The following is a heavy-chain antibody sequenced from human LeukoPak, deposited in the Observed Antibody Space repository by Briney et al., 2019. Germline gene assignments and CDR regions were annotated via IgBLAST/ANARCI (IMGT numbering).Heavy chain of an antibody. Sequence: GESLKISCKGSGYSFTSYWIGWVRQMPGKGLEWMGIIYPSDSDTRYSPSFQGQVTISADKSISTAYLQWSSLTDSAMYYCARHVGSGSYRSPLDHWGQGTLVTVSS. D-gene: IGHD3-10*01. J-gene: IGHJ4*02. CDR3: ARHVGSGSYRSPLDH. V-gene: IGHV5-51*01. CDR1: GYSFTSYW. CDR2: IYPSDSDT.